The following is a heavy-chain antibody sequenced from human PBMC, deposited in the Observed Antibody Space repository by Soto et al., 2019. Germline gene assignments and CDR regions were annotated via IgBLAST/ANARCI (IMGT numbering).Heavy chain of an antibody. CDR3: ARGRFAAGGSDWYGDY. J-gene: IGHJ4*02. Sequence: QVQLVQSGAEVKKPGASVKVSCKASGYTFTSYDINWVRQATGQGLEWMGWMNPNSGNTGYAQKFQGRVTMTRNTSISTAYMELSSLRSEDTAVYYCARGRFAAGGSDWYGDYWGQGTLLTVSS. V-gene: IGHV1-8*01. D-gene: IGHD6-19*01. CDR1: GYTFTSYD. CDR2: MNPNSGNT.